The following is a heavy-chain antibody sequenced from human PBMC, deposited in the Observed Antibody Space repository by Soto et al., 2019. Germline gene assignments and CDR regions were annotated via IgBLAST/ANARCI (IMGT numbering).Heavy chain of an antibody. CDR3: ARDGYVYFDY. V-gene: IGHV3-30-3*01. Sequence: GGSLRLSCAASGFTFSSYAMHWVRQAPGKGLEWVAVISYDGSNKYYADSVKGRFTISRDNSKNTLYLQMNSLRAEDTAVYYCARDGYVYFDYWGQGTLVTVSS. CDR1: GFTFSSYA. CDR2: ISYDGSNK. D-gene: IGHD5-18*01. J-gene: IGHJ4*02.